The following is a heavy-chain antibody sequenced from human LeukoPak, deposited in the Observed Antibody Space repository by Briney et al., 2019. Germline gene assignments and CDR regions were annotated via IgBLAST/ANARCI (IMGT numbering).Heavy chain of an antibody. V-gene: IGHV4-59*01. Sequence: SSETLSLTCTVSGGSISSYYWSWIRQPPGKGLEWIGYIYYSGSTNYNPSLKSRVTIAVDTSKNQFSLKLSSVTAADTAVYYCARSPMVRGAQNGMDVWGQGTTVTVSS. CDR1: GGSISSYY. J-gene: IGHJ6*02. CDR3: ARSPMVRGAQNGMDV. D-gene: IGHD3-10*01. CDR2: IYYSGST.